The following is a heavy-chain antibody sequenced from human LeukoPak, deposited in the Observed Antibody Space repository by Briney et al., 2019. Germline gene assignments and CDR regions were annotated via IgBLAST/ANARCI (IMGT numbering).Heavy chain of an antibody. J-gene: IGHJ6*04. CDR3: ARGSTSCYDCYYYYGMDV. Sequence: GGSLRLSCAASGFTFSSHGMNWVRQAPGKGLEWVSFISSSSSYIYYADSVKGRFTISRDNAKNSLYLQMNGLRAEDTAVYYCARGSTSCYDCYYYYGMDVWGKGTTVTVSS. CDR2: ISSSSSYI. D-gene: IGHD2-2*01. V-gene: IGHV3-21*01. CDR1: GFTFSSHG.